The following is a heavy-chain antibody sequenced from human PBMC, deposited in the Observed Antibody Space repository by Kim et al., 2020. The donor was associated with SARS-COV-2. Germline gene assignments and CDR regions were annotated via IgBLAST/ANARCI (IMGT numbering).Heavy chain of an antibody. Sequence: GSTNNNPSLKSRVTISGDTSKSQSSLKLSSVTAADTAVYYCARVRGWFDPWGQGTLVTVSS. D-gene: IGHD3-10*01. CDR2: GST. V-gene: IGHV4-34*01. CDR3: ARVRGWFDP. J-gene: IGHJ5*02.